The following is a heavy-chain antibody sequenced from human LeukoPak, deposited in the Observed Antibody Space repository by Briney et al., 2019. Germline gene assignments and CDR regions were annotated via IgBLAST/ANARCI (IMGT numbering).Heavy chain of an antibody. CDR2: IIPIFGTA. Sequence: ASVKVSCKASGGTFSSYAISWVRQAPGQGLEWMGRIIPIFGTANYAQKFQGRVTITTDESTSTAYMELSRLRSDDTAVYYCARDRFGVVVPAATNWFDPWGQGTLVTVSS. D-gene: IGHD2-2*01. CDR3: ARDRFGVVVPAATNWFDP. J-gene: IGHJ5*02. CDR1: GGTFSSYA. V-gene: IGHV1-69*05.